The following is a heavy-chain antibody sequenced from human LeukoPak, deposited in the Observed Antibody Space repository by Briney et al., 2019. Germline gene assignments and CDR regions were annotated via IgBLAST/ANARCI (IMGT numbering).Heavy chain of an antibody. CDR1: GGSISSYY. J-gene: IGHJ4*02. Sequence: SENLSLTCTVSGGSISSYYWSWIRQPPGKGLEWIGYIYYSGSTNYNPSLKSRVTISVDTSKNQFSLKLSSVTAADTAVYYCARVRSSLNFDYWGQGTLVTVSS. CDR3: ARVRSSLNFDY. V-gene: IGHV4-59*01. D-gene: IGHD6-13*01. CDR2: IYYSGST.